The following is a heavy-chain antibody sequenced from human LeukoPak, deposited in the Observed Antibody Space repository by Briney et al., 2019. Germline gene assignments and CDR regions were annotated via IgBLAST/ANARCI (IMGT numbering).Heavy chain of an antibody. CDR2: IYYSGST. J-gene: IGHJ4*02. CDR1: GGSISSYY. V-gene: IGHV4-59*01. D-gene: IGHD3-3*01. Sequence: SETLSLTCTVSGGSISSYYWSWIRQPPGKGLEWIGYIYYSGSTNYNPSLKSRVTISVDTSKSQFSLKLSSVTAADTAVYYCARVWSVKGIFDYWGQGTLVTVSS. CDR3: ARVWSVKGIFDY.